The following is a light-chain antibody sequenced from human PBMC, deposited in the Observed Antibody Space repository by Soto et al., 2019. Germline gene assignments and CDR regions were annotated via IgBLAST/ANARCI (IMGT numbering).Light chain of an antibody. CDR3: QQYNNWQLT. Sequence: AIQMTQSPSSLSASVGDRVTITCRASQGIRSDLGWYQQKPGKAPKFLIYGASSLQSSVPSRFSGSGSGTDFTLTISSLQPEDFAVYYCQQYNNWQLTFGPGTKVDIK. CDR1: QGIRSD. CDR2: GAS. V-gene: IGKV1-6*01. J-gene: IGKJ3*01.